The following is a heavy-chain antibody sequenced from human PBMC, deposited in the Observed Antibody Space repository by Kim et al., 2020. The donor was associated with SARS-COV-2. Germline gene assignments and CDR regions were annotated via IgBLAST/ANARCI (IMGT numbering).Heavy chain of an antibody. J-gene: IGHJ5*02. CDR3: ARGYSSGWRNWFDP. CDR1: GGSISSYY. D-gene: IGHD6-19*01. CDR2: IYYSGST. V-gene: IGHV4-59*13. Sequence: SETLSLTCTVSGGSISSYYWSWIRQPPGKGLEWIGYIYYSGSTNYNPSLKSRVTISVDTSKNQFSLKLSSVTAADTAVYYCARGYSSGWRNWFDPWGQGTLVTVSS.